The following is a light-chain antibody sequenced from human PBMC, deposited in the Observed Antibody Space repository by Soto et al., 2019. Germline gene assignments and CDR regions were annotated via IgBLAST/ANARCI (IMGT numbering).Light chain of an antibody. CDR1: QSVSSY. CDR3: QQRRYWPVT. CDR2: DAS. Sequence: IVLTQAPAILSMPPGERATLSCRPSQSVSSYFAWYQQKPGQAPRLLIYDASNRATGVPARFSGSGSGTDFTLTISSLEPEDFAVYYCQQRRYWPVTFGQGTKVDIK. J-gene: IGKJ1*01. V-gene: IGKV3-11*01.